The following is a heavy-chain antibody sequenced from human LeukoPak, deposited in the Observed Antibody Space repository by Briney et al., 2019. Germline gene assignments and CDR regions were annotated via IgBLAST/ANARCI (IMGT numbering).Heavy chain of an antibody. D-gene: IGHD4-17*01. CDR2: IVVGSGNT. V-gene: IGHV1-58*01. Sequence: GASVKVSCMASGFTFTSSAVQWVRQARGQRLEWIGWIVVGSGNTNYAQKFQERVTITRDMSTSTAYMELSSLRSEDTAVYYCAADPGHYGDYDFDYWGQGTLVTVSA. CDR1: GFTFTSSA. J-gene: IGHJ4*02. CDR3: AADPGHYGDYDFDY.